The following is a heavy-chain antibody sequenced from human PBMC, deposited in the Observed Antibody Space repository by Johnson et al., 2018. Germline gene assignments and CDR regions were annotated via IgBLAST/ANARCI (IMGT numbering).Heavy chain of an antibody. J-gene: IGHJ6*03. V-gene: IGHV3-21*01. CDR1: GFTFSNYS. D-gene: IGHD2-15*01. CDR3: ARDPVGQSYYYYYMDV. Sequence: VQLVESGGGLVKPGGSLRLSCAASGFTFSNYSMNWVRQAPGKGLEWVSSISSGRSYRSYADSLQGRFTISRDNAKNSLYLQINSRRAEDTAVYYWARDPVGQSYYYYYMDVWGKGTTVTVSS. CDR2: ISSGRSYR.